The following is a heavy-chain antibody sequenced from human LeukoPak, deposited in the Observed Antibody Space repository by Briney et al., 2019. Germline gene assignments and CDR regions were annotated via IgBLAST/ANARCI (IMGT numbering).Heavy chain of an antibody. Sequence: GGSLRLSCAASGFIFSNYEMDWVRQAPGKGLEWVSYISSSGSTIYYADSVKGRCTISRDNAKNSLYLQMNSLRAEDTAVYYCARDTRPTDRSGYYHPDYFDYWGQGTLVTVSS. J-gene: IGHJ4*02. V-gene: IGHV3-48*03. CDR3: ARDTRPTDRSGYYHPDYFDY. D-gene: IGHD3-22*01. CDR2: ISSSGSTI. CDR1: GFIFSNYE.